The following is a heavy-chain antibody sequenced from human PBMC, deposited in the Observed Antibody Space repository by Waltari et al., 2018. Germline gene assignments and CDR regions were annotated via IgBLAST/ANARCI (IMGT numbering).Heavy chain of an antibody. Sequence: QVQLVQSGAEVKKPGSSVKVSCKASGGHFSSYAISWVQQAPGQGLEWMGGFDPEDGETIYAQKFQGRVTMTEDTSTDTAYMELSSLRSEDTAVYYCATGYDFWSGYSHNWFDPWCQGTLVTVSS. V-gene: IGHV1-24*01. CDR3: ATGYDFWSGYSHNWFDP. CDR2: FDPEDGET. CDR1: GGHFSSYA. J-gene: IGHJ5*02. D-gene: IGHD3-3*01.